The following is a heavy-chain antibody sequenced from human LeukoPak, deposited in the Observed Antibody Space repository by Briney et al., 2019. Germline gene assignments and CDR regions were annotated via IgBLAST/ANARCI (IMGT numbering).Heavy chain of an antibody. CDR3: AKDVGSSGRGPFDL. CDR1: GFTFSSYG. V-gene: IGHV3-33*06. J-gene: IGHJ3*01. Sequence: GGSLTLSCAASGFTFSSYGMHWLPQAPGKGLVGVADIWYDGSNKYYADSVKGRFTLSRDNSKNTLYLQMNSLRAEDTAVYYCAKDVGSSGRGPFDLWGQGTMVTVSS. CDR2: IWYDGSNK. D-gene: IGHD6-19*01.